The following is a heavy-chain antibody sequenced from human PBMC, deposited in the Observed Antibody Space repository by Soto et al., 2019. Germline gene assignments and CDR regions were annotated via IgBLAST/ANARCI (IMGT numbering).Heavy chain of an antibody. CDR1: GFTFTDHW. V-gene: IGHV3-7*05. J-gene: IGHJ3*01. CDR2: IKPDGSEK. Sequence: PGGSLRLSCVASGFTFTDHWMTWVRQAPGRRPEWVANIKPDGSEKYYMASVRGRFAISRDNAKNSLSLLMNSLGPEDTAMFYCVRIRGGGAYDLWGQGTMVTVS. D-gene: IGHD3-3*01. CDR3: VRIRGGGAYDL.